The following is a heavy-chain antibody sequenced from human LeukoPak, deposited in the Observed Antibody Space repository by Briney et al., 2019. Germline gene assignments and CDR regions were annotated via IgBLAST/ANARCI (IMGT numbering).Heavy chain of an antibody. J-gene: IGHJ5*02. CDR2: FDPEDGET. CDR3: ATAPYYGDLKGNWLDP. D-gene: IGHD4-17*01. Sequence: ASVKVSCKVSGYTLTELSMHWVRQAPGKGLEWMGGFDPEDGETIYAQKFQGRVTMTEDTSTDTAYMELSSLRSEDTAVYYCATAPYYGDLKGNWLDPWGQGTLVTVSS. V-gene: IGHV1-24*01. CDR1: GYTLTELS.